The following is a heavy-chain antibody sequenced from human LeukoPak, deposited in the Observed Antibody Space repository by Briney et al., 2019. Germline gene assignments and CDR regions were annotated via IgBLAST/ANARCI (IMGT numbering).Heavy chain of an antibody. Sequence: PGRSLRLSCAASGFTFTSYWMSWVRQAPGKGLEWISFISSNGNIIHYADSAKGRFTISRDNAKNSLYLHMDSLRVEDTATYYCASGGRAYNFWGPGTAVTVSS. D-gene: IGHD1-14*01. CDR1: GFTFTSYW. CDR3: ASGGRAYNF. CDR2: ISSNGNII. J-gene: IGHJ4*02. V-gene: IGHV3-11*01.